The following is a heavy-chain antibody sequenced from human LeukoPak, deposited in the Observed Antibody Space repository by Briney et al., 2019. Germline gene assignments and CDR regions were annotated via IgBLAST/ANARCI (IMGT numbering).Heavy chain of an antibody. D-gene: IGHD6-19*01. CDR2: VHHGGVT. Sequence: SETLSLTCSVSGGSISRDSYYWCWIRQPPGKGLEWIGSVHHGGVTHYNPSLESRVTVSEDTSKSQISLKLSSVTAVDTGVYYCASLLLSGWPPRGGDSWGQGTLVTVSS. CDR3: ASLLLSGWPPRGGDS. J-gene: IGHJ4*02. CDR1: GGSISRDSYY. V-gene: IGHV4-39*01.